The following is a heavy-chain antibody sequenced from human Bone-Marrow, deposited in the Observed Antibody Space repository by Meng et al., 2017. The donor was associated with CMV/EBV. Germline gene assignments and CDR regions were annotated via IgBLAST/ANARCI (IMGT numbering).Heavy chain of an antibody. D-gene: IGHD3-16*01. Sequence: SDTLSLTCTVPGCSISSYYWSWIPQPAGKGLEWIGRIYTSGSTNYIPSLKSRVTLSVDTSKNQFSLKMSSVTAADTAVCYCARFIGVTFGGLLQKKIDYLGQGTLVTVSS. CDR3: ARFIGVTFGGLLQKKIDY. CDR2: IYTSGST. J-gene: IGHJ4*02. V-gene: IGHV4-4*07. CDR1: GCSISSYY.